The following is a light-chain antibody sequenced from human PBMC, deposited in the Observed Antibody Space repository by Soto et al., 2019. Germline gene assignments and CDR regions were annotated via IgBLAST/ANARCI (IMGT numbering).Light chain of an antibody. CDR2: EVS. V-gene: IGLV2-14*01. CDR3: SSYTSSSHH. J-gene: IGLJ1*01. Sequence: LDQPASGSLSPGQSITISCTGTSSDVGGYNYVSWEQQPPGKAPKLMIYEVSNRPSGVSNRFSGYKSGNTASLNISGLQAEDEDDYYCSSYTSSSHHFGTGTKVTVL. CDR1: SSDVGGYNY.